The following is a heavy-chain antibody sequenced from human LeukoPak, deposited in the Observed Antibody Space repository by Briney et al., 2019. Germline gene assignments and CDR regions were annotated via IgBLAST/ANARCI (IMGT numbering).Heavy chain of an antibody. J-gene: IGHJ6*02. CDR2: IYWNDDK. D-gene: IGHD2-2*01. V-gene: IGHV2-5*01. Sequence: SGPTLVKPTQTLTLTCTFSGFSLSTSGVGVGWIRQPPGKALEWLALIYWNDDKRYSPSLKSRLTITKGTSKNQVVLTMTNMDPVDTATYYCAHSEWDCSSTSCYYYYGMDVWGQGTTVTVSS. CDR3: AHSEWDCSSTSCYYYYGMDV. CDR1: GFSLSTSGVG.